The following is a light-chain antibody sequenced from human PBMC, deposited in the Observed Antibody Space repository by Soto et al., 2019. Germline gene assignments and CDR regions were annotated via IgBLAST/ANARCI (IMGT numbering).Light chain of an antibody. J-gene: IGKJ3*01. V-gene: IGKV1-5*03. CDR2: KAS. CDR3: EQYNSSPFT. CDR1: QSISSW. Sequence: DIQMTQSPSTLSASVGDRVTITCRASQSISSWLAWYHQKPGKAPKLLIYKASSLESGVPSTFSGSGSGTESTLTISSLQPDDLATYYCEQYNSSPFTFGPGTKVDIK.